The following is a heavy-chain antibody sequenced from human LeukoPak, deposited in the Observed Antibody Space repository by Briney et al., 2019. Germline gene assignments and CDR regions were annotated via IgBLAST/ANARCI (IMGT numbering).Heavy chain of an antibody. V-gene: IGHV4-34*01. Sequence: SETLSLTCAVYGGSFSGYYWSWIRQPPGKGLEWIGEINHSGSTNYNPSLKSRVTISVDTSKNQFSLKLSSVTAADTAVYYCAGYGSGSYPRTLAWFDPWGQGTLVTVSS. CDR1: GGSFSGYY. D-gene: IGHD3-10*01. CDR2: INHSGST. J-gene: IGHJ5*02. CDR3: AGYGSGSYPRTLAWFDP.